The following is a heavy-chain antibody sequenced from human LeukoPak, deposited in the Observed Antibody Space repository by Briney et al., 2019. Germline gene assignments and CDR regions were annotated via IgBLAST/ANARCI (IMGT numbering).Heavy chain of an antibody. CDR1: GGSLSSGDYY. CDR2: IYYSGST. CDR3: AREDSRFDP. J-gene: IGHJ5*02. V-gene: IGHV4-30-4*01. D-gene: IGHD2-21*01. Sequence: PSETLSLTCTVSGGSLSSGDYYWSWIRQPPGKGLEWIGYIYYSGSTYYNPSLKSRVTISVDSSENQFSLKLSSVTAADTAVYYCAREDSRFDPWGQGTLVTVSS.